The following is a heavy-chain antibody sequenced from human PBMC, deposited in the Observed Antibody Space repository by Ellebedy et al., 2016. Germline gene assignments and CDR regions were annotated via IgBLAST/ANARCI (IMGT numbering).Heavy chain of an antibody. D-gene: IGHD3-10*01. CDR3: ARDARGFDY. Sequence: GGSLRLSCAASGFTFSTYGMHWVRQAPGKGLEWVAVIWYDGSNKFYADSVKGRYTISRDSSKNMGYLQMNSLRAEDTAVYFCARDARGFDYWGQGTLVTVSS. J-gene: IGHJ4*02. CDR2: IWYDGSNK. CDR1: GFTFSTYG. V-gene: IGHV3-33*08.